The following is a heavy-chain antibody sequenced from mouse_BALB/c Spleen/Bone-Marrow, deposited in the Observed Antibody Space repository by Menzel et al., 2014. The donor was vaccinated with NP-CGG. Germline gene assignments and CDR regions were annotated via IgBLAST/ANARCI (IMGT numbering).Heavy chain of an antibody. V-gene: IGHV1-53*01. J-gene: IGHJ3*01. CDR2: INPSNGGT. CDR3: TSFAY. CDR1: GYTFTSYY. Sequence: QVQLQQSGAELVKPGASVKLSCKASGYTFTSYYMYWVKQRPGKGLEWIGEINPSNGGTNFNEKFKSKATLTVDKSSSTPYMQLCGLSSEDSAVYYCTSFAYWGQGTLVTVSA.